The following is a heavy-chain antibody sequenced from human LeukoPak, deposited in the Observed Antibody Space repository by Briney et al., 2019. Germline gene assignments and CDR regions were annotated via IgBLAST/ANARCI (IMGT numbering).Heavy chain of an antibody. Sequence: SETRSLTCTVSGGSISTYYWTWIRQPPGKGLEWIGYIYYTGSTNYNPSLKSRVTMSLDTSKNHFSLKLISVTAADTAVYYCARRGRPYGMDVWGQGTTVTVSS. CDR2: IYYTGST. J-gene: IGHJ6*02. CDR3: ARRGRPYGMDV. V-gene: IGHV4-59*08. CDR1: GGSISTYY.